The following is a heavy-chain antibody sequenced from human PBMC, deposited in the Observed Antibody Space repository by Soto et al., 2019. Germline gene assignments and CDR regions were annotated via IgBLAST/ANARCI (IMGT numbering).Heavy chain of an antibody. J-gene: IGHJ4*02. Sequence: QVQLVESGGDVVQPGRSLRLSCAASGFTFSSYGMHWVRQAPGKGLEWVAVISYDGSNKYYADSVKARFTISRDNSKNTLYLQMNSLRAEDTAVYYCAKSAQIAAAGTFDYWGQGTLVTVSS. D-gene: IGHD6-13*01. CDR2: ISYDGSNK. CDR1: GFTFSSYG. CDR3: AKSAQIAAAGTFDY. V-gene: IGHV3-30*18.